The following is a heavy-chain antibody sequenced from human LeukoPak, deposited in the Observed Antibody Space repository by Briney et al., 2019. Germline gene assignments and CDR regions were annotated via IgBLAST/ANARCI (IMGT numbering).Heavy chain of an antibody. D-gene: IGHD6-13*01. CDR3: ARDLLGYGSSSWSPWYY. CDR2: IYHSGST. CDR1: GGSISSSNW. V-gene: IGHV4-4*02. Sequence: PSGTLSLTCAVSGGSISSSNWWSWVRQPPGKGLEWIGEIYHSGSTNYNPSLKSRVTISVDKSKNQFSLKLSSVTAADTAVYYCARDLLGYGSSSWSPWYYWGQGTLVTVSS. J-gene: IGHJ4*02.